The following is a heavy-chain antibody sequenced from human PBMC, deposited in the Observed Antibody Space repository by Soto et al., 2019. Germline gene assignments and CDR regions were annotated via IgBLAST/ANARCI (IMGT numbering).Heavy chain of an antibody. CDR3: AREDRRRDGRDYYYYYGMDV. J-gene: IGHJ6*02. V-gene: IGHV3-53*01. CDR1: GLGVSNNY. Sequence: LRLSCAASGLGVSNNYLSWVRQPPGKWLEWVSVLYSGGTTYYADSVKGRFTISRDNSKNTLYLQMNSLRAEDTAVYYCAREDRRRDGRDYYYYYGMDVWGQGTTVTISS. CDR2: LYSGGTT.